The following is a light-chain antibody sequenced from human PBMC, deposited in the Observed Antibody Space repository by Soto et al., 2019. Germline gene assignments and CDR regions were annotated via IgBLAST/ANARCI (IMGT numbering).Light chain of an antibody. CDR1: SSNLGSNT. CDR2: SNN. V-gene: IGLV1-44*01. J-gene: IGLJ2*01. Sequence: QSVLTQPPSASGTPGQRVTSSCSGSSSNLGSNTVNWYQQLPGTAPKLLIYSNNQGPSGVPDRFSGSKSGTSASLAISGLQSEDEADYYCAAWDDSLNGRGVFGGGTKLTVL. CDR3: AAWDDSLNGRGV.